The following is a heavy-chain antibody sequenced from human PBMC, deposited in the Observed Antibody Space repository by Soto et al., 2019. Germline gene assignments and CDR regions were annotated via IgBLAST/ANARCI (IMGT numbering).Heavy chain of an antibody. J-gene: IGHJ4*02. D-gene: IGHD4-17*01. V-gene: IGHV4-30-2*01. Sequence: SETLSLTCAVSGGSISSGGYSWSWIRQPPGKGLEWIGYIYHSGSTYYNPSLKSRVTISVDRSKNQFSLKLSSVTAADTAVYYCARGRTGDYDDWGQGTLVTVSS. CDR1: GGSISSGGYS. CDR2: IYHSGST. CDR3: ARGRTGDYDD.